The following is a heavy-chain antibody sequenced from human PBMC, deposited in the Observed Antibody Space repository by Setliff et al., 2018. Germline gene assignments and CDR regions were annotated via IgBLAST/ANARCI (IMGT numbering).Heavy chain of an antibody. CDR1: GYSFTSYW. CDR3: ARVGQQLVYYYYGMDV. CDR2: IYPGDSNT. Sequence: PGESLKISCKGSGYSFTSYWIGWVRQMPGKGLEWMGIIYPGDSNTRYSPSFQGQVTISADKSISTAYLQWSSLQASDTAMYYCARVGQQLVYYYYGMDVWGQGTTVTVSS. V-gene: IGHV5-51*01. D-gene: IGHD6-13*01. J-gene: IGHJ6*02.